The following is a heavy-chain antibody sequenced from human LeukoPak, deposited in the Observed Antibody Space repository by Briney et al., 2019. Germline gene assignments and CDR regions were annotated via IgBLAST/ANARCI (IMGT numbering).Heavy chain of an antibody. J-gene: IGHJ3*02. CDR3: VRDQGAFDM. V-gene: IGHV3-7*05. Sequence: GGSLRLSCAGSGITLSRYWMSWVRQAPGKGLEWVGNIKQDQSEKYFVASLRGRFTISRDNAKNSLFLQMNSLRAEDTAVYYCVRDQGAFDMWGHGTMVTVSS. CDR1: GITLSRYW. CDR2: IKQDQSEK.